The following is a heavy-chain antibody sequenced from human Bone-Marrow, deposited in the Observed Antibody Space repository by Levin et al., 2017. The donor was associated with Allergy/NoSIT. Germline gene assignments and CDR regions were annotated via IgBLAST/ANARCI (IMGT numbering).Heavy chain of an antibody. CDR2: VSYSGSA. D-gene: IGHD4-17*01. J-gene: IGHJ4*02. CDR1: GASFSAAY. Sequence: KSSETLSLTCVVYGASFSAAYWSWVRQPPGKGLEWIGEVSYSGSARYNPSLKSRVTISVDTSRSQFSLELTSVTAADTAVYYCARWRFGDPTRFDSWGQGTLVTVSS. V-gene: IGHV4-34*01. CDR3: ARWRFGDPTRFDS.